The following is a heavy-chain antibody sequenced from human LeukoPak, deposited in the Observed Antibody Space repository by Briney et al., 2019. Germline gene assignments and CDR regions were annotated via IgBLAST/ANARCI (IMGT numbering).Heavy chain of an antibody. Sequence: GGSLRLSCAASGFTFSSYGMNWVRQAPGKGLEWVSYISSSGSTIYYADSVKGRFTISRDNAKNSLYLQMNSLRAEDTAVYYCAREATTVTTVDYWGQGTLVTVSS. CDR2: ISSSGSTI. D-gene: IGHD4-17*01. CDR1: GFTFSSYG. V-gene: IGHV3-48*03. J-gene: IGHJ4*02. CDR3: AREATTVTTVDY.